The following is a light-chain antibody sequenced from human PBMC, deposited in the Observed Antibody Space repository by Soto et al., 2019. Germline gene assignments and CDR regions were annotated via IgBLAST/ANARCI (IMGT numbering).Light chain of an antibody. CDR3: QQYANSPIT. Sequence: EIVMTQSPATLSVSPGERATLSCRASQSISDTLAWYQQKPGQAPRLLIYGASSRATGIPDRFSGSGSGTDFTLTISRLEPEDFAVYYCQQYANSPITFGQGTRLEIK. V-gene: IGKV3-20*01. J-gene: IGKJ5*01. CDR2: GAS. CDR1: QSISDT.